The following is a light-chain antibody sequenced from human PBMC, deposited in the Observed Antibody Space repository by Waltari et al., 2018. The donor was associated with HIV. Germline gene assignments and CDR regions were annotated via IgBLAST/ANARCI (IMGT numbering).Light chain of an antibody. Sequence: DIVMTQSPDSLVVSLGARATIKCKSSQSVLHTSNNKNFLAWYQQKSGPAPKLLIYWASTRGSGVPARFSGSGSGTNFTLTINNLQSEDVAVYYCQQYHVTPPTFGQGT. V-gene: IGKV4-1*01. CDR1: QSVLHTSNNKNF. J-gene: IGKJ1*01. CDR3: QQYHVTPPT. CDR2: WAS.